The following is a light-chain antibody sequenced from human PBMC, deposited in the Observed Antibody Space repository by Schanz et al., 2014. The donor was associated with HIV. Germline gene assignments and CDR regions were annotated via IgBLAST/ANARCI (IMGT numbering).Light chain of an antibody. CDR2: DVT. V-gene: IGLV2-14*03. CDR3: SSFSTSDTPI. CDR1: SSDVGGYNY. J-gene: IGLJ1*01. Sequence: QSALTQPASVSGSPGQSITISCTGTSSDVGGYNYVSWYQQHPGKAPKLMIYDVTNRPSGVSNRFSGSKSGNTASLTISGLQPEDEADYYCSSFSTSDTPIFGTGTKLTVL.